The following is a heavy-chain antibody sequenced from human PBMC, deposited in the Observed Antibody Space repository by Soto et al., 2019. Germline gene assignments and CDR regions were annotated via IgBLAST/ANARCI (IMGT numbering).Heavy chain of an antibody. CDR2: IIPIRGIA. J-gene: IGHJ6*02. CDR3: ARVRAVAGTALDYYGMDV. D-gene: IGHD6-19*01. CDR1: GGTFSSYT. Sequence: QVQLVQSGAEVKKPGSSVKVSCKASGGTFSSYTISWVRQAPGQGLEWMGRIIPIRGIANYAQKFQGRVPITADKSTSTAYMELSSLRSEDTAVYYCARVRAVAGTALDYYGMDVWGQGTTVTVSS. V-gene: IGHV1-69*02.